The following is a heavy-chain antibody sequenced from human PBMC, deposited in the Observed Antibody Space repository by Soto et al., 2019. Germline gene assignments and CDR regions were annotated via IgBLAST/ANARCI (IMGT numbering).Heavy chain of an antibody. D-gene: IGHD6-6*01. CDR2: ISGSAVST. Sequence: GGSLRLSCAASGFTFSSYAMSWVRQAPWKGLEWVSAISGSAVSTYYADSVKGRFTISRDNSKNTLYLQMNSLRAEDTAVYYCAKVRVVYSSSHAFDYGGQGTRVTVS. CDR3: AKVRVVYSSSHAFDY. J-gene: IGHJ4*02. CDR1: GFTFSSYA. V-gene: IGHV3-23*01.